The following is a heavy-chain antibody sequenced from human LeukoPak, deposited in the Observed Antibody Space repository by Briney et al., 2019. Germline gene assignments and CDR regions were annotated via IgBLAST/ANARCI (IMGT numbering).Heavy chain of an antibody. CDR2: INPSGGST. D-gene: IGHD6-6*01. CDR3: ARDPIFYEYSSSPSGNWFDP. J-gene: IGHJ5*02. Sequence: GASVKVSCKASGYTFTSYGISWVRQAPGQGLEWMGIINPSGGSTSYAQKFQGRVTMTRDTSTSTVYMELSSLRSEDTAVYYCARDPIFYEYSSSPSGNWFDPWGQGTLVTVSS. V-gene: IGHV1-46*01. CDR1: GYTFTSYG.